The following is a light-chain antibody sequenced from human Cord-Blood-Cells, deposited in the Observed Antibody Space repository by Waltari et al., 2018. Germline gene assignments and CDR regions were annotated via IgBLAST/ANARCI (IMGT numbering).Light chain of an antibody. CDR2: DAS. Sequence: EIVLTQSPATLPLSPGERATLPCRASQSVSSYLAWYQQKPGQAPRLLIYDASNRATGIPARFSGSGSGTDFTLTISSLEPEDFAVYYCQQRSNWPPVTFGGGTKVEIK. V-gene: IGKV3-11*01. J-gene: IGKJ4*01. CDR3: QQRSNWPPVT. CDR1: QSVSSY.